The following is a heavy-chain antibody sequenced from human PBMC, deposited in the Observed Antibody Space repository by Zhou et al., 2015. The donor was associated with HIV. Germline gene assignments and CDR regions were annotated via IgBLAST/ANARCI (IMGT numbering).Heavy chain of an antibody. J-gene: IGHJ6*03. D-gene: IGHD1-14*01. CDR3: GRGDRTYYYYSYYIDV. V-gene: IGHV3-30*07. Sequence: QVQLVESGGGVVQPGRSLRLSCEASGFTLNNFAMHWVRQGQGKGLEWVAGISYEGTEKEYIDSGKGRFTISRDTSKNTLYLEMRYLTHDDTAVYYCGRGDRTYYYYSYYIDVWGKGTTVTVSS. CDR1: GFTLNNFA. CDR2: ISYEGTEK.